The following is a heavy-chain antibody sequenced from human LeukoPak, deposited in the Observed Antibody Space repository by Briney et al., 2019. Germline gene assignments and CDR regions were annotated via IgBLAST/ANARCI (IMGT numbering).Heavy chain of an antibody. CDR2: ISSSSYI. CDR3: ARQDTYYYDSSAPGPIDY. V-gene: IGHV3-21*01. J-gene: IGHJ4*02. D-gene: IGHD3-22*01. Sequence: GGSLRLSCAASGFTFSSYSMNWVRHAPGEGLGWVSSISSSSYIYYADSVKGRFTISRDNAKNSLYLQMNSLRAEDTAVYYCARQDTYYYDSSAPGPIDYWGQGTLVTVSS. CDR1: GFTFSSYS.